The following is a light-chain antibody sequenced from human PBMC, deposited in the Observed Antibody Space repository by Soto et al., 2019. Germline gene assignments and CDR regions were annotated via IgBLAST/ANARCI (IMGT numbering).Light chain of an antibody. CDR1: QSVTSSY. Sequence: EIVLTQSPGTLSLSPGERATLSCRASQSVTSSYFAWFQQKPGQAPRLLIYGASSRATGIPDRFSGSGSGTDFTLTISRLEPEDSAVYYCQQYGSSPETFGQGTKVEIK. V-gene: IGKV3-20*01. CDR3: QQYGSSPET. CDR2: GAS. J-gene: IGKJ1*01.